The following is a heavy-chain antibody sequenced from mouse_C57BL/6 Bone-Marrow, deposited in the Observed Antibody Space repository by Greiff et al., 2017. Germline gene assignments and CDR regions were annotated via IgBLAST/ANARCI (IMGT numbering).Heavy chain of an antibody. CDR2: ISNGGGST. Sequence: DVMLVESGGGLVQPGGSLKLSCAASGFTFSDYYMYWVRQTPEKRLEWVAYISNGGGSTYYPDTVKGRFTISRDNAKNTLYLQMSRLKSEDTAMYYCARNHYGSSPWFAYWGQGTLVTVSA. CDR3: ARNHYGSSPWFAY. D-gene: IGHD1-1*01. V-gene: IGHV5-12*01. J-gene: IGHJ3*01. CDR1: GFTFSDYY.